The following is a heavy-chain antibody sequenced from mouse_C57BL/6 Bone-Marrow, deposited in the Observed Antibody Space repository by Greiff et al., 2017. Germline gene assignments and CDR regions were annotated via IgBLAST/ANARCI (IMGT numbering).Heavy chain of an antibody. Sequence: EVQRVESGGGLVKPGGSLKLSCAASGFTFSSYAMSWVRQTPEKRLEWVATISDGGSYTYYPDNVKGRFTISRDNAKNNLYLQMSHLKSEDTAMYYCARGGDFDYWGQGTTRTVSS. J-gene: IGHJ2*01. CDR2: ISDGGSYT. V-gene: IGHV5-4*01. CDR1: GFTFSSYA. CDR3: ARGGDFDY.